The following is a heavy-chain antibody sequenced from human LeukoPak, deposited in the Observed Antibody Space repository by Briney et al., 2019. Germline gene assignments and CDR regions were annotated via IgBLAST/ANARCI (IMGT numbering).Heavy chain of an antibody. Sequence: ASETLSLTCAVYGGSFSGYYWSWIRQPPGKGLEWIGYIYYSGSTNYNPSLKSRVTISVDTSKNQFSLKLSSVTAADTAVYYCARHRWYFDLWGRGTLVTVSS. CDR1: GGSFSGYY. V-gene: IGHV4-59*08. CDR3: ARHRWYFDL. CDR2: IYYSGST. J-gene: IGHJ2*01.